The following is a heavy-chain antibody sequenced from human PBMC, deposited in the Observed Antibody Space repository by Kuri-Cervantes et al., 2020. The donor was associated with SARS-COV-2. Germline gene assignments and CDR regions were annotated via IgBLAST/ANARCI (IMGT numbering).Heavy chain of an antibody. CDR2: ISYDGSNK. J-gene: IGHJ4*02. Sequence: GGSLRLSCAASGFTFSSYAMHWVRQAPGKGLEWVAVISYDGSNKYCADSVKGRFTISRDNSKSTLYLQVSSLRAEDSAVYYCAKHVRIVGASGGDYWGQGALVTVSS. D-gene: IGHD1-26*01. V-gene: IGHV3-30-3*02. CDR1: GFTFSSYA. CDR3: AKHVRIVGASGGDY.